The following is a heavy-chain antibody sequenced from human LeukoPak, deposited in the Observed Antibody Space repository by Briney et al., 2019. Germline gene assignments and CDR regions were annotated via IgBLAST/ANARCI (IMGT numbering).Heavy chain of an antibody. D-gene: IGHD2-2*02. CDR3: VRAAPDTRYRHFDF. V-gene: IGHV3-73*01. J-gene: IGHJ2*01. CDR1: GFTFSGSD. Sequence: PGGSLKLSCAASGFTFSGSDIHWVRQASGKGLEWVGHIRSKTNNYATADAASVKGRFTISRDNSKNTLYMQMNSLRAADTAVYYCVRAAPDTRYRHFDFWGRGTLVSVSS. CDR2: IRSKTNNYAT.